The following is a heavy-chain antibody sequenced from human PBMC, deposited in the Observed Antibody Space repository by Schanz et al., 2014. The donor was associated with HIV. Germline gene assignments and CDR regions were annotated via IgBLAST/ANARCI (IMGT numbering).Heavy chain of an antibody. CDR2: IIPVFGTT. CDR3: ARDPAYYYASGSFPYYYYGMDV. CDR1: GGTFMTYA. Sequence: QVQLVQSGAEVKKPGSSVKVSCKASGGTFMTYAISWVRQAPGQGLEWMGGIIPVFGTTNYAQKFQGRVTITADKSTSTAYMELSGLRSEDTAVYYCARDPAYYYASGSFPYYYYGMDVWGQGTTVTVSS. V-gene: IGHV1-69*06. D-gene: IGHD3-10*01. J-gene: IGHJ6*02.